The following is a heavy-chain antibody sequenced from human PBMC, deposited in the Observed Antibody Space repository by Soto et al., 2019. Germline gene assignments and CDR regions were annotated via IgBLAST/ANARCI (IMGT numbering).Heavy chain of an antibody. J-gene: IGHJ4*02. V-gene: IGHV4-61*01. CDR2: IYYSGST. Sequence: QVQLQESGPGLVKPSETLSLTCTVSGGSVSSGSYYWSWIRQPPGKGLEWIGYIYYSGSTNYNTPLKSRVTISVDTSKNQFSLKLSSVTAADTAVYYCANYPTTVTSDYWGQGTLVTVSS. CDR1: GGSVSSGSYY. D-gene: IGHD4-17*01. CDR3: ANYPTTVTSDY.